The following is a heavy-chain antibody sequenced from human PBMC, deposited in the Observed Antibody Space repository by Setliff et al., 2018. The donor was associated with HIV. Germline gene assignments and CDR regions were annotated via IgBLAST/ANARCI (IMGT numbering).Heavy chain of an antibody. V-gene: IGHV5-51*01. D-gene: IGHD4-17*01. J-gene: IGHJ1*01. CDR1: RYTFTNYW. CDR2: IYPGDSDT. CDR3: ATSDYGGNSGHFQH. Sequence: GESLKISCKGSRYTFTNYWIGWVRQMPGKGLEWMGIIYPGDSDTRYSPSFQGQVTIFAAKSISTAYLQWTSLKASDTAIYYCATSDYGGNSGHFQHWGQGTLVTVS.